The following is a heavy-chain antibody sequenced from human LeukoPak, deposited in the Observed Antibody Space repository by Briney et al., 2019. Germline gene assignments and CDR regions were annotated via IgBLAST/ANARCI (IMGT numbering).Heavy chain of an antibody. CDR1: GFTFSSYA. D-gene: IGHD3-10*01. V-gene: IGHV3-23*01. CDR2: ISGSGGST. J-gene: IGHJ4*02. Sequence: GGSLRLSCAASGFTFSSYAMSWVRQAPGKGLEWVSAISGSGGSTYYADSVKGRFTISRDNSKNTLYLQMNSLRAEDTAVYYCAKDMSRITMVRGVLDYWGQGTLVTVSS. CDR3: AKDMSRITMVRGVLDY.